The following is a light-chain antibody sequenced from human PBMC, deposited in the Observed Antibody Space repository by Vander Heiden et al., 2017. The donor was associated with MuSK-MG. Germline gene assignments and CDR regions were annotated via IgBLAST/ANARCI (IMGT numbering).Light chain of an antibody. CDR2: DAS. CDR1: QDISNY. V-gene: IGKV1-33*01. CDR3: QQHDNLPVT. J-gene: IGKJ4*01. Sequence: DIQMTQSPSSLSASVGDRVTITCQASQDISNYLNWYQQKPGKAPKLLIYDASNLETGVPSRFSGSGSGTDFTFTISSLQPEDSATYYCQQHDNLPVTFGGGTKVEIK.